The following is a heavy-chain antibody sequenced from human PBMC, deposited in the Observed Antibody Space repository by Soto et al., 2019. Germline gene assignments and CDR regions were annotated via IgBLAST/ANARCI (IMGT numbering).Heavy chain of an antibody. V-gene: IGHV3-23*01. J-gene: IGHJ4*02. D-gene: IGHD6-25*01. Sequence: PGGSLRLSCAASGFTFSNYAMNWVRQAPGKGLEWVSAISVSGGTTDYADSVKVRFTISRDNSKNTLYLQMNSLSAEDTAVYYCAKSGYYFDYWGQGTLVAVSS. CDR3: AKSGYYFDY. CDR2: ISVSGGTT. CDR1: GFTFSNYA.